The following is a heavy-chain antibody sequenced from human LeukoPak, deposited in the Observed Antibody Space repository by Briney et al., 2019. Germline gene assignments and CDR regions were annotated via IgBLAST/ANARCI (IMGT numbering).Heavy chain of an antibody. J-gene: IGHJ2*01. CDR2: INHSGST. Sequence: SETLSLTCAVYGGSFSGYYWSGIRQPPGKGLEWIGEINHSGSTNYNPSLKSRVTISVDTSKNQFSLKLSSVTAADTAVYYCARDSEDYDSSGSLGLWGRGTLVTVSS. CDR1: GGSFSGYY. D-gene: IGHD3-22*01. CDR3: ARDSEDYDSSGSLGL. V-gene: IGHV4-34*01.